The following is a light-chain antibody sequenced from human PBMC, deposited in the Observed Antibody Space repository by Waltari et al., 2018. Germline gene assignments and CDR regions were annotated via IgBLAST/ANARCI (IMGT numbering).Light chain of an antibody. J-gene: IGLJ1*01. CDR1: LAPLAYNP. CDR3: AAWDDSLNGYV. V-gene: IGLV1-44*01. Sequence: QSVLTQPPSASGSPGQRLTVSCSGNLAPLAYNPVTWYPHLPGAAPKLLINNSFQRPSGVPDRFSGSKSGTSASLAISGLLSEDEATYYCAAWDDSLNGYVFGTGTNVSVL. CDR2: NSF.